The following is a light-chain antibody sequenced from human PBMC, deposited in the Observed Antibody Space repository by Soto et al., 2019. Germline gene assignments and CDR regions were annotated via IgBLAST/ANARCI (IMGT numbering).Light chain of an antibody. CDR2: DVS. J-gene: IGLJ3*02. Sequence: QSVLTQPRSVSGSPGQSVTISCTGTSSDVGGYNFVSWYQQYPGKAPKLIIYDVSKRPSGVPDRFSGSKSGNTASLTISGLQAEDEADYYCCSYAGSYTLWVFGGGTQLTVL. CDR3: CSYAGSYTLWV. V-gene: IGLV2-11*01. CDR1: SSDVGGYNF.